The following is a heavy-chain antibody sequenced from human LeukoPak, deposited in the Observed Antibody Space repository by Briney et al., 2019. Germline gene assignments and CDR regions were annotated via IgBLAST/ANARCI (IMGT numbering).Heavy chain of an antibody. V-gene: IGHV4-39*01. Sequence: SETLSLTCTVSGGSISSSSYYWGWIRQPPGKGLEWIGSIYYSGSTYYNPSLKSRVTISVDTSKNQFSLKLSSVTAADTAVYYCARRRTAAGTRWFDPWGQGTLVTVSS. D-gene: IGHD6-13*01. CDR2: IYYSGST. CDR3: ARRRTAAGTRWFDP. J-gene: IGHJ5*02. CDR1: GGSISSSSYY.